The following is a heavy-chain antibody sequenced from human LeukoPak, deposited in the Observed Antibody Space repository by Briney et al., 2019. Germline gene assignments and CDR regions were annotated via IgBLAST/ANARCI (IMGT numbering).Heavy chain of an antibody. CDR1: DYTFTSYG. J-gene: IGHJ4*02. D-gene: IGHD3-22*01. V-gene: IGHV1-18*01. CDR2: IGAYNGNT. Sequence: ASVKVSCKASDYTFTSYGISWVRQAPGQGLEWMGWIGAYNGNTNYAQKLRGRVTMTTDTSTSTAYMELRSLRSDDTAVYYCASLTYYYDSSGYYFDYWGQGTMVTVSS. CDR3: ASLTYYYDSSGYYFDY.